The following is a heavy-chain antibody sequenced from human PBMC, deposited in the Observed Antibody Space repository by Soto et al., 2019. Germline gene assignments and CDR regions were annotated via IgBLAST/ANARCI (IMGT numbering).Heavy chain of an antibody. CDR1: GFTFSSYW. CDR3: AKENCGTIYYYYYGMDV. D-gene: IGHD1-7*01. J-gene: IGHJ6*02. V-gene: IGHV3-7*03. CDR2: IKQDGSEK. Sequence: GGSLRLSCAASGFTFSSYWMSWVRQAPGKGLEWVANIKQDGSEKYYVDSVKGRFTISRDNSKNTLYLQMNSLRAEDTAVYYCAKENCGTIYYYYYGMDVWGQGTTVTVSS.